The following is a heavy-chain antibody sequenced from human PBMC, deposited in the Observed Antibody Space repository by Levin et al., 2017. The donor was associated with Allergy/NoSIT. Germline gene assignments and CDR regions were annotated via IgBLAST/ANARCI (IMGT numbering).Heavy chain of an antibody. Sequence: SETLSLTCAVYGGSFSAFYWSWIRQPPGKGLEWIGEINQSGRTKYNPSLKSRVTISLDTSKNHFSLNLTSVTAADTAVYYCAREVAGVLAHFDSWGQGTLVTVSS. CDR1: GGSFSAFY. D-gene: IGHD6-19*01. J-gene: IGHJ4*02. V-gene: IGHV4-34*01. CDR3: AREVAGVLAHFDS. CDR2: INQSGRT.